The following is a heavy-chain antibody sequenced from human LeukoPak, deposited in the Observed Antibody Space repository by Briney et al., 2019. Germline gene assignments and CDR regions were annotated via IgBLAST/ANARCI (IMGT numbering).Heavy chain of an antibody. J-gene: IGHJ3*01. CDR1: VYTFTSYS. D-gene: IGHD2/OR15-2a*01. V-gene: IGHV3-48*02. Sequence: GGSLRLSCAASVYTFTSYSMSWVRQAPGKGLEWVSFISNSDDTRYYADSVRGRFTISRDDAKNSLYLQMSSLRDGDTAVYYCVRGYYSNSFDFWGQGTVVTVSS. CDR3: VRGYYSNSFDF. CDR2: ISNSDDTR.